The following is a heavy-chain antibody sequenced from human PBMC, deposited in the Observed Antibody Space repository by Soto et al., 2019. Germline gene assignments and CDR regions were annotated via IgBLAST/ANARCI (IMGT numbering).Heavy chain of an antibody. CDR1: GFTFSSYA. CDR3: AKDRTPFRVVITARFDP. V-gene: IGHV3-23*01. CDR2: ISGSGGST. D-gene: IGHD3-3*01. Sequence: PGGSLRLSCAASGFTFSSYAMSWVRQAPGKGLEWVSAISGSGGSTYYADSVKGRFTISRDNSKNTLYLQMNSLRAEDTAVYYCAKDRTPFRVVITARFDPWRQGTLVPVS. J-gene: IGHJ5*02.